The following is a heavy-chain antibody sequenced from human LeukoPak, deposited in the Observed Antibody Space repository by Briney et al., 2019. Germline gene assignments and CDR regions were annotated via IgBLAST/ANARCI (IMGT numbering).Heavy chain of an antibody. V-gene: IGHV4-61*02. D-gene: IGHD1-14*01. J-gene: IGHJ5*02. CDR2: IYTTGST. CDR1: GASINSDNY. Sequence: SQTLSLTCTVSGASINSDNYWSWIRQPAGKGLEWIGRIYTTGSTNYNPSLNSRVSISVDTSKNQFSLKLSSVTAADTAVYYCANGTNWFDPWGQGTLVIVSS. CDR3: ANGTNWFDP.